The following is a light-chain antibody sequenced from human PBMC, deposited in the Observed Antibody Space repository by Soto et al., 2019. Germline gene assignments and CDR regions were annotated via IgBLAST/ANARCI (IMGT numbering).Light chain of an antibody. CDR3: SSLTSGSTRV. J-gene: IGLJ1*01. Sequence: QPASVSGSPGQSITISCTGTSRDVGGYDYVSWYQQHPDKAPKLIVYEVTHRPSGVSNRFSGSKSGNTASLTISGLQAEDEADYYCSSLTSGSTRVFGTGTKVTVL. V-gene: IGLV2-14*01. CDR1: SRDVGGYDY. CDR2: EVT.